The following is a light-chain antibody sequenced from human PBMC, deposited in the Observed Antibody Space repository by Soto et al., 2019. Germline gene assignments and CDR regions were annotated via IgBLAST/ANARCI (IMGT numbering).Light chain of an antibody. Sequence: DIVMTQSPDSLAVSLGERATINCKSSQSVLYSSNNKNYLAWYQQKPGQPPKLLIYWASTRESGVPDRFGGSGSGTDFTLTISSLQAEDVAVYYCLQYYSTPRTFGQGTKVEIK. CDR1: QSVLYSSNNKNY. V-gene: IGKV4-1*01. CDR2: WAS. CDR3: LQYYSTPRT. J-gene: IGKJ1*01.